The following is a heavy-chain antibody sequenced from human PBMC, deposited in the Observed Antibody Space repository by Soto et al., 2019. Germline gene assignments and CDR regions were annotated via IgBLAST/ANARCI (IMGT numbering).Heavy chain of an antibody. Sequence: QVQLVQSGAEVKKPGASVKVSCKASGYTFTTYGISWVRQAPGQGLEWMGWISAYNSNTNYVQKLQDRVTMTTDTSTRTAYMELRSLRSDDTALYYCARDRQQLVSYYYFYGMDVWGQGTTVTVSS. V-gene: IGHV1-18*01. D-gene: IGHD6-13*01. CDR1: GYTFTTYG. CDR2: ISAYNSNT. J-gene: IGHJ6*02. CDR3: ARDRQQLVSYYYFYGMDV.